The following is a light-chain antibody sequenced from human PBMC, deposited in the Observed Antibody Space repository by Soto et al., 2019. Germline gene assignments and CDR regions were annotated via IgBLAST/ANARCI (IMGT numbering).Light chain of an antibody. V-gene: IGLV2-14*03. CDR3: SSYTSSGIYVV. CDR1: SSDVGGYNS. CDR2: DVS. Sequence: QSALTQPASVSGSPGQSITISCTGTSSDVGGYNSVSWYQHHPGKAPKLMIYDVSSRPSWVSNRFSGSKSGNTASLTVSGLQAEDEAHYYCSSYTSSGIYVVFGGGTKLTV. J-gene: IGLJ2*01.